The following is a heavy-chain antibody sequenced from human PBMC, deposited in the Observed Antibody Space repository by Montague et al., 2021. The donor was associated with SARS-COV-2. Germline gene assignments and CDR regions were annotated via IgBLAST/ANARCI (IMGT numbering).Heavy chain of an antibody. CDR2: ISGSGGTT. CDR1: GLTFSNYA. J-gene: IGHJ3*02. Sequence: LRLSLSASGLTFSNYAMSWVRQAPGKGPECVSGISGSGGTTYYADSVKGRFTISRDNSKNTLYLQMNSLRAEDTAVYYCANPKGAFDIWGQGTMVTVSS. CDR3: ANPKGAFDI. V-gene: IGHV3-23*01.